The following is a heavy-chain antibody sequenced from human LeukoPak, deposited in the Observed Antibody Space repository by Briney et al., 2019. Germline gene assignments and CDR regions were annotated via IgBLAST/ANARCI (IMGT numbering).Heavy chain of an antibody. V-gene: IGHV3-33*01. CDR2: IWYDGSNK. CDR1: GFTFSSYG. D-gene: IGHD1-14*01. J-gene: IGHJ6*03. CDR3: ARDRNRRYYYYYYMDV. Sequence: GRSLRLSCAASGFTFSSYGMHWVRQAPGKGLEWVAVIWYDGSNKYYADSVKGRFTISRDNSKNTLYLQMNSLRAEDTAVYYCARDRNRRYYYYYYMDVWGKGTTATVSS.